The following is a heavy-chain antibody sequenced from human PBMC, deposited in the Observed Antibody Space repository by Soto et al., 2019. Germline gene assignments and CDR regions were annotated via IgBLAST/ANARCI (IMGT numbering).Heavy chain of an antibody. Sequence: QVNLVQSGAEVRKPGSSVKVSCKTSGATLNNYIIGWVRQAPGQGLEWMGRIIPILGIPNYSQRFQDRLTITADRSTSTLYMELSSLRSDDTDIYFCARGGVVDYGDYNTWGQGTLVTVSS. J-gene: IGHJ5*02. V-gene: IGHV1-69*02. CDR2: IIPILGIP. D-gene: IGHD4-17*01. CDR3: ARGGVVDYGDYNT. CDR1: GATLNNYI.